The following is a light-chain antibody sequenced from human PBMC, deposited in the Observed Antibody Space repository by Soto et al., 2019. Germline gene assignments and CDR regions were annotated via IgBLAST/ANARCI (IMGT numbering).Light chain of an antibody. CDR2: AAS. CDR3: QQSYSTPPFT. J-gene: IGKJ3*01. Sequence: DIQMTQSPSSLSASVGARVTITCRASQSISSYLNWYQQKPGKAPKLLIYAASSLQSGVPSRFSGSGSGTDFTLTISSLQPEDFATYSCQQSYSTPPFTFGPGNTVDIK. CDR1: QSISSY. V-gene: IGKV1-39*01.